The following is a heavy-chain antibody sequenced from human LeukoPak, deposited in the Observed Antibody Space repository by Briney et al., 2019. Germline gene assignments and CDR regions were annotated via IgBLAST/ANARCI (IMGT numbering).Heavy chain of an antibody. CDR3: ARDLSSSDDH. CDR1: GFTFSIYW. D-gene: IGHD6-6*01. J-gene: IGHJ5*02. CDR2: IYSGGST. Sequence: PGGSLRLSCAASGFTFSIYWMGWVRQAPGKGLEWVSVIYSGGSTSYADSVKGRFTISRDDSKNTLYLQMNSLRTDDTAVYYCARDLSSSDDHWGQGTLVTVSS. V-gene: IGHV3-53*01.